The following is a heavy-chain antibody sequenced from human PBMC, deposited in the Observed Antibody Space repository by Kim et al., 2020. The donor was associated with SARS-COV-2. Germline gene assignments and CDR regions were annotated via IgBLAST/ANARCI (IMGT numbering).Heavy chain of an antibody. CDR3: AKYYERSGYYSGAFDI. V-gene: IGHV3-7*02. Sequence: GGSLRLSCAASGFPFSEYWMSWVRQAPGKRLGWVASIKEDGSERGYVDSVKGRFTIFRDNAKNSLYLQMNSLRAEDTALYHCAKYYERSGYYSGAFDIWGQGTMVAVSP. CDR2: IKEDGSER. D-gene: IGHD3-22*01. J-gene: IGHJ3*02. CDR1: GFPFSEYW.